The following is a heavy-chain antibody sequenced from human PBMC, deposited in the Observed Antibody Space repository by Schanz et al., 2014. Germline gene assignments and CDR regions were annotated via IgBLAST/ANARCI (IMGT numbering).Heavy chain of an antibody. V-gene: IGHV3-11*05. Sequence: QVQLVESGGGLVKPGGSLRLSCAASGFTFRDYYMSWIRQAPGKGLEWVSYISGTTTYTNYADSVKGRFTISRDNAKNSLYLQMNSLRAEDTAVYYCAKARRKSNCSGGRCFHYSYDGMDVWGQGTTVTVS. CDR3: AKARRKSNCSGGRCFHYSYDGMDV. CDR2: ISGTTTYT. CDR1: GFTFRDYY. D-gene: IGHD2-15*01. J-gene: IGHJ6*02.